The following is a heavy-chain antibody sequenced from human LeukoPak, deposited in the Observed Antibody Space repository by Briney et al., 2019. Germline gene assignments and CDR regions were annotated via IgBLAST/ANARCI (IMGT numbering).Heavy chain of an antibody. CDR2: ISGSGGST. Sequence: GGSLRLSCAASGFTFSSYGMSWVRQAPGKGLEWVSGISGSGGSTYYADSVKGRFTISRDNSKNTLYLQMNSLRAEDTAVYYCAKDGIYGSEDYWGQGTLVTVSS. D-gene: IGHD3-10*01. CDR1: GFTFSSYG. V-gene: IGHV3-23*01. CDR3: AKDGIYGSEDY. J-gene: IGHJ4*02.